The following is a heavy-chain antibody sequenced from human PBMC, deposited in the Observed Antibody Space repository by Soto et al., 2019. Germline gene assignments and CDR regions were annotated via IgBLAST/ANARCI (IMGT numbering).Heavy chain of an antibody. CDR2: ISGSGGST. V-gene: IGHV3-23*01. D-gene: IGHD3-22*01. CDR3: AKVNYYDLLNYYYGMDV. Sequence: GGSLRLSCAASGFTFSSYAMSWVRQAPGKGLEWVSAISGSGGSTYYADSVKGRFTISRDNSKNTLYLQMNSLRAEDTAVYYCAKVNYYDLLNYYYGMDVWGQGTTVTVSS. J-gene: IGHJ6*02. CDR1: GFTFSSYA.